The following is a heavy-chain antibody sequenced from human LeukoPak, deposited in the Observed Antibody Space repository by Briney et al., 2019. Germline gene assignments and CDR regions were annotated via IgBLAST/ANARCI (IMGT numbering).Heavy chain of an antibody. J-gene: IGHJ3*01. CDR1: GFGFSSGT. Sequence: GGTLRLSCAASGFGFSSGTMNWVRQAPAKALEWVSSLSGSGRLVWYAASVKGRFTISRDNAANSLFLQMNSLRVEDTAVYYCARDLQTGLAFDAWGQGTVVAVSS. CDR2: LSGSGRLV. CDR3: ARDLQTGLAFDA. V-gene: IGHV3-21*06. D-gene: IGHD7-27*01.